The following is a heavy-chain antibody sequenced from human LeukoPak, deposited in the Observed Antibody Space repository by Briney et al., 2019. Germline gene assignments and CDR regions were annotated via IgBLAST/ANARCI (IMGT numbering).Heavy chain of an antibody. D-gene: IGHD1-14*01. CDR3: ITTSYYYYYMDV. CDR2: IYYSGST. CDR1: GGSISSSSYY. J-gene: IGHJ6*03. V-gene: IGHV4-39*01. Sequence: AESLSLTCTVSGGSISSSSYYWGWIRQPPGKGLEWIGSIYYSGSTYYNPSLKSRVTISVDTSKNQFSLKLSSVTAADTTVYYCITTSYYYYYMDVWGKGTTVTVSS.